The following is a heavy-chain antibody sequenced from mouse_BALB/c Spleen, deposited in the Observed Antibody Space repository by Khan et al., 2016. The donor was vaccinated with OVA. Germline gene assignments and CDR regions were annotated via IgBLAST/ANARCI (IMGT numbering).Heavy chain of an antibody. Sequence: VQLKESGPGLVKPSQSLSLTCTVTGYSITSGYAWNWIRQFQGNKLEWMGYISYSGVTSYTPSLKSRISITRDTSKNQFFLPLTSVTTEDTATYYCARGNYYGYYFDYWGQGTTLTVSS. D-gene: IGHD1-1*01. J-gene: IGHJ2*01. CDR1: GYSITSGYA. CDR3: ARGNYYGYYFDY. V-gene: IGHV3-2*02. CDR2: ISYSGVT.